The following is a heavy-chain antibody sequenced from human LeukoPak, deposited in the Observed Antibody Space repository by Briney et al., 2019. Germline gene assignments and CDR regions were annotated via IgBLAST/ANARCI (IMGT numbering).Heavy chain of an antibody. CDR1: GGSFSGYY. Sequence: SETLSLTCAVYGGSFSGYYWSWIRQPPGKGLEWIGEINHSGSTNYNPSLKSRVTISVDTSKNQFSLKLSSVTAADTAVYYCARGRGLEIDYDSSGYSAPGAFDIWGQGTMVTVSS. V-gene: IGHV4-34*01. CDR3: ARGRGLEIDYDSSGYSAPGAFDI. D-gene: IGHD3-22*01. J-gene: IGHJ3*02. CDR2: INHSGST.